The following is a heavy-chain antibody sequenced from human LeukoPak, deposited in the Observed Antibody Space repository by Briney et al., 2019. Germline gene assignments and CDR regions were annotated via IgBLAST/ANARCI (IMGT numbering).Heavy chain of an antibody. Sequence: ASVKVSCKASGYTFTGYYMHWVRQAPGQGLEWMGWINPNSGGTNYAQKFQGRVTMTRDTSISTAYMELSRPRSDDTAVYYCARDRSGLVVVPAAINWFDPWGQGTLVTVSS. J-gene: IGHJ5*02. D-gene: IGHD2-2*01. CDR3: ARDRSGLVVVPAAINWFDP. V-gene: IGHV1-2*02. CDR2: INPNSGGT. CDR1: GYTFTGYY.